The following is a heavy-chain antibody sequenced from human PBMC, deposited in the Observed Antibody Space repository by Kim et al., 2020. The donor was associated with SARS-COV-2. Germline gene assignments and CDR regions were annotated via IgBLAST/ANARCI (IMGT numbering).Heavy chain of an antibody. Sequence: GGSLRLSCAASGFTFSDFWMSWVRQAPGKGLEWVANIKKDGSSKYFVDSVKGRFTISRDNAKNSLYLQMTSLRAEDTAVYYGARESWSFDHWGKGARVT. J-gene: IGHJ4*02. CDR2: IKKDGSSK. V-gene: IGHV3-7*01. CDR1: GFTFSDFW. D-gene: IGHD1-1*01. CDR3: ARESWSFDH.